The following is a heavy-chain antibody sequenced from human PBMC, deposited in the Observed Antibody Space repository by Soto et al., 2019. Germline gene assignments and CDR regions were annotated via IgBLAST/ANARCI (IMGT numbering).Heavy chain of an antibody. CDR1: GFTFDDYA. D-gene: IGHD4-17*01. V-gene: IGHV3-9*01. CDR3: AKDMTTVVTGDFQH. J-gene: IGHJ1*01. CDR2: ISWNSGSI. Sequence: EVQLVESGGGLVQPGRSLRLSCAASGFTFDDYAMHWVRQAPGKGLEWVSHISWNSGSIGYADSVKGRFTISRDNAQNSLYLQTDSLRAEDTALYYCAKDMTTVVTGDFQHWGQGTLVTVSS.